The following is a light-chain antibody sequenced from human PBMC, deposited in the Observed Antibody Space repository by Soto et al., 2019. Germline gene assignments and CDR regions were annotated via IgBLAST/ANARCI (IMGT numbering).Light chain of an antibody. V-gene: IGKV2D-29*01. Sequence: DIVMTQTPLSLSVTPGQPASISCQSSQSLLHTDGKTYLSWYLQRPGQPLQLLIYEVSNRFSGVPDRFNGSGSETDFKLKISRVEAEDVGIYFCMHSVQIPPTFGQGTKVEIK. CDR2: EVS. CDR1: QSLLHTDGKTY. J-gene: IGKJ1*01. CDR3: MHSVQIPPT.